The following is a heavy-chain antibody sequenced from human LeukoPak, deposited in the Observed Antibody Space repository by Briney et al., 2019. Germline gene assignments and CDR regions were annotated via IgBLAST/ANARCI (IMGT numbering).Heavy chain of an antibody. J-gene: IGHJ4*02. D-gene: IGHD3-22*01. CDR3: ARLKDNYYDSSNLDY. CDR1: GYSFTSYW. V-gene: IGHV5-51*01. Sequence: GESLKISCKGSGYSFTSYWIGWVRQMPGKSLEWMGIIYPGDSDTRYSPSFQGQVTISADKSISTAYLQWSSLKASDTAMYYCARLKDNYYDSSNLDYWGQGTLVTVSS. CDR2: IYPGDSDT.